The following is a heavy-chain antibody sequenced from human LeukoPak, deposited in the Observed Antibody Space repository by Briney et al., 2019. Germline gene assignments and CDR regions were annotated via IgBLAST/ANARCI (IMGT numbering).Heavy chain of an antibody. V-gene: IGHV3-30*18. D-gene: IGHD3-3*01. J-gene: IGHJ3*02. CDR1: GFTFSSFG. Sequence: PGGSLRLSCAASGFTFSSFGMHWVRQAPGKGLEWVAIISYDGSNKYYADSVKGRFTISRDNSKNTLYLQMNSLRAEDTAVYYCAKNPSDFWSGYYDAFDIWGQGTMVTVSS. CDR3: AKNPSDFWSGYYDAFDI. CDR2: ISYDGSNK.